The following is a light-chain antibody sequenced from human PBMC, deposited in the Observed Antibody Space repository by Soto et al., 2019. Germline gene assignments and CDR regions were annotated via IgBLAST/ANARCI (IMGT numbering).Light chain of an antibody. CDR1: QSISRY. CDR2: AAS. J-gene: IGKJ1*01. CDR3: QQSYVIPWT. V-gene: IGKV1-39*01. Sequence: DIQMTQSPSSLSASVGERVIITCRASQSISRYLNWYQRKPGRAPKLLVYAASNLQSGVPSRFSGSGSEPDVTLTINSLQPEDFATYYCQQSYVIPWTFGQGTEVEVK.